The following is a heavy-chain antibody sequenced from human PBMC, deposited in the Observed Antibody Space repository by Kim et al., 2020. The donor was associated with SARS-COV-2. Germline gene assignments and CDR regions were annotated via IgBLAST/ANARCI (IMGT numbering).Heavy chain of an antibody. CDR2: SGNT. CDR3: ARGIAAAGD. D-gene: IGHD6-13*01. J-gene: IGHJ4*02. V-gene: IGHV1-8*01. Sequence: SGNTGYAQKFQGRVTMTRNTSISTAYMELSSLRSEDTAVYYCARGIAAAGDWGQGTLVTVSS.